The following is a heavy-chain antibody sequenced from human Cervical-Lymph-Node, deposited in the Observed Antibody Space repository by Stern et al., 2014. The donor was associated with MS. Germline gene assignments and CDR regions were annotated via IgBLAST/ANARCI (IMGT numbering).Heavy chain of an antibody. CDR3: ARHQGGIAAY. CDR1: GDTFSSFD. V-gene: IGHV1-69*01. Sequence: QLVQSGAEVKKPGSSVKVSCKASGDTFSSFDISWVRQAPGQGPEWLGGITPIFGTANYAQRFQGRVTFTADESTSTTYMELSSLRSEDTAVYYCARHQGGIAAYWGQGTLVTVSS. D-gene: IGHD6-13*01. J-gene: IGHJ4*02. CDR2: ITPIFGTA.